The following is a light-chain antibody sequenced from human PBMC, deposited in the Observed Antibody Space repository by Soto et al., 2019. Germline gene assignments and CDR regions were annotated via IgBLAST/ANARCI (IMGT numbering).Light chain of an antibody. Sequence: ESVLKQSPVTVSLSPGERDTLSCWASQSVTTFLAWYQQKPGQAPRLLIYDASKRATGIPARFSGSGSGTDFTLTISSLEPEDFAVYYCQQRTNWPLTFGGGTKVEIK. CDR1: QSVTTF. V-gene: IGKV3-11*01. J-gene: IGKJ4*01. CDR2: DAS. CDR3: QQRTNWPLT.